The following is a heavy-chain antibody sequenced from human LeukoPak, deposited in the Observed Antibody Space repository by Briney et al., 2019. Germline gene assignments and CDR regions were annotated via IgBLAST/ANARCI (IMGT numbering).Heavy chain of an antibody. J-gene: IGHJ2*01. CDR1: GFTFSSYS. Sequence: NPGGSLRLSCAASGFTFSSYSMNWVRQAPGKGLEWVSSISSSSSYIYYADSVKGRFTISRDNAKNSLYLQMNSLRAEDTAVYYCARRGCSSTSCYSNYWYFDLWGRGTLVTVSS. D-gene: IGHD2-2*02. CDR3: ARRGCSSTSCYSNYWYFDL. V-gene: IGHV3-21*01. CDR2: ISSSSSYI.